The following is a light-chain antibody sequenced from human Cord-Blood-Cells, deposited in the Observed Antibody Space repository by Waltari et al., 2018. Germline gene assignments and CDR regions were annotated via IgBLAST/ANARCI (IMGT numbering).Light chain of an antibody. CDR1: QSISSW. CDR3: QQYNSYLHT. Sequence: DIQMTQSPSNLSASVGDTVTITCRASQSISSWLAWYQQKPGKAPRLLIYKASSLESGVPSRFSGSGSGTEFTLTISSLQPDDFATYYCQQYNSYLHTFGQGTKLEIK. V-gene: IGKV1-5*03. J-gene: IGKJ2*01. CDR2: KAS.